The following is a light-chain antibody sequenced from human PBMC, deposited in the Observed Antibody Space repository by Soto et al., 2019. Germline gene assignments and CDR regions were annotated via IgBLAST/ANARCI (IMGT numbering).Light chain of an antibody. Sequence: QSVLTQPPSVSAAPGQKVTISCSGSSSNIGNNYVSWYQQLPGTAPKLLIYDNNKRPSGIPDRFSGSKSGTSATLGITGLQTGGEADYYCGTCDSSRSVDYVFGTGTTVTVL. J-gene: IGLJ1*01. CDR2: DNN. CDR3: GTCDSSRSVDYV. CDR1: SSNIGNNY. V-gene: IGLV1-51*01.